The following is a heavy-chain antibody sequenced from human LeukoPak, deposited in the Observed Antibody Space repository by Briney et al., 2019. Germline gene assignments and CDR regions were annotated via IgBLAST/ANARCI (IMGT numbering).Heavy chain of an antibody. CDR1: GFTFSSYA. CDR3: ARSLGYSDY. V-gene: IGHV3-48*04. D-gene: IGHD3-16*01. CDR2: ITSSSSTI. J-gene: IGHJ4*02. Sequence: PGGSLRLSCAASGFTFSSYAMHWARQAPGKGLEWVSFITSSSSTIYYADSVKGRFTISRDNVKNSLYLQMNSLRAEDTAVYYCARSLGYSDYWGQGTLVTVSS.